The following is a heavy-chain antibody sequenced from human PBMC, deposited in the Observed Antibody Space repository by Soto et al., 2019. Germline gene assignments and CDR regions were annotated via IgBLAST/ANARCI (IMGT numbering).Heavy chain of an antibody. D-gene: IGHD2-15*01. CDR2: INHSGST. J-gene: IGHJ5*02. Sequence: SETLSLTCAVYGGSFSGYYWSWIRKPPGKGLEWIGEINHSGSTNYNPSLKSRVTISVDTPKNQFSLKLSSVTAADTAVYYCARGHPSWKVVVVAATFRSWFDPWGQGTLVTVSS. V-gene: IGHV4-34*01. CDR1: GGSFSGYY. CDR3: ARGHPSWKVVVVAATFRSWFDP.